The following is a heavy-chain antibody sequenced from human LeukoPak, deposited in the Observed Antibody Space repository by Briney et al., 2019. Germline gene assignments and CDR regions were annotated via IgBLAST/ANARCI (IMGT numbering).Heavy chain of an antibody. CDR2: VSYSGST. V-gene: IGHV4-39*07. Sequence: SETLSLTCTVSGGSFSSSGYYWVWIRQPPGKGLEWVGSVSYSGSTYYNPSLKSRVTISVDTPKKQFSLRLSSVAAADTAVYYCAGGGAITEHAGAFDIRGQGTLVTVSS. CDR3: AGGGAITEHAGAFDI. D-gene: IGHD5-24*01. CDR1: GGSFSSSGYY. J-gene: IGHJ3*02.